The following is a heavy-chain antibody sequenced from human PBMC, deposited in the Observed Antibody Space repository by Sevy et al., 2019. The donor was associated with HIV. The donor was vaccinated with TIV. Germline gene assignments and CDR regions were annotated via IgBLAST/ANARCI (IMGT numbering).Heavy chain of an antibody. V-gene: IGHV3-48*02. CDR2: ISSSSSTI. D-gene: IGHD3-22*01. CDR1: GFTFSSYS. CDR3: ARDARYYYDSSGYFDY. J-gene: IGHJ4*02. Sequence: GGSLRLSCAASGFTFSSYSMNWVRQAPGKGLEWVSYISSSSSTIYYADSVKGRFTISRDNAKNSLYLQMNSLRDEETAVYYCARDARYYYDSSGYFDYWGQGTLVTVSS.